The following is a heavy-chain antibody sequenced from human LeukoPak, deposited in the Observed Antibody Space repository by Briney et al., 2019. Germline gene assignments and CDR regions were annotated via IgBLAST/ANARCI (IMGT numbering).Heavy chain of an antibody. Sequence: SETLSLTCTVYGGSISSYYWSWMRQPPGKGLEWVGYIYYSGSTNYNASLQSRVTISVDTSKTQFSLKLSSVTAADTAVYYCARATYSSGWGTSDYWGQGTLVTVSS. CDR1: GGSISSYY. V-gene: IGHV4-59*01. D-gene: IGHD6-19*01. J-gene: IGHJ4*02. CDR2: IYYSGST. CDR3: ARATYSSGWGTSDY.